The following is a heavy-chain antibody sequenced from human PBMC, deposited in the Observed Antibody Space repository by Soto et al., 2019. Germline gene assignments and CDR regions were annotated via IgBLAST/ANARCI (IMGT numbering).Heavy chain of an antibody. V-gene: IGHV2-5*01. D-gene: IGHD6-13*01. CDR2: IYWNDDK. J-gene: IGHJ4*02. CDR1: GFSLSTSGEG. Sequence: SGPTLVNPTQTLTLTCTFSGFSLSTSGEGEGWISQPPGKAMERLALIYWNDDKRYNPSLKSRLTINKDTSKNQVVLTMTNMAPVDTATYYCAHKLTYSSSWYYFDYWGQGTLVTVSS. CDR3: AHKLTYSSSWYYFDY.